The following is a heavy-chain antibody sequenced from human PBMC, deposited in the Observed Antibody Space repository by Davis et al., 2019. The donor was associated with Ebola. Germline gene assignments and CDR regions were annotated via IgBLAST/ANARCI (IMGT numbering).Heavy chain of an antibody. V-gene: IGHV3-11*01. J-gene: IGHJ6*02. CDR1: GFTVSSNY. CDR2: ISSSGSTI. Sequence: PGGSLRLSCAASGFTVSSNYMSWVRQAPGKGLEWVSYISSSGSTIYYADSVKGRFTISRDNAKNSLYLQMNSLRAEDTAVYYCARDESYYYYGMDVWGQGTTVTVSS. CDR3: ARDESYYYYGMDV.